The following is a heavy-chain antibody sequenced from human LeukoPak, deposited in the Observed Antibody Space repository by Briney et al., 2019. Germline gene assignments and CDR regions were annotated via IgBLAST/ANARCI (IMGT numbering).Heavy chain of an antibody. CDR2: ISNNRVGT. D-gene: IGHD3-22*01. V-gene: IGHV3-64*01. CDR1: GFTFSTYA. Sequence: PGGSLRLSCGASGFTFSTYAMFGVREAPGKGREYVSAISNNRVGTYYANSVKGRFTIYRDNSKNTLYLQVGRLRAEDMAVYYCARAQGSSGSPDYWGQGTLVSVSS. CDR3: ARAQGSSGSPDY. J-gene: IGHJ4*02.